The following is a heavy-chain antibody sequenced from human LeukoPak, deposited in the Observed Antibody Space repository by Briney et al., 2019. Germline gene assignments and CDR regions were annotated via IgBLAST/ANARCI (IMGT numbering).Heavy chain of an antibody. CDR2: ISGSGGST. J-gene: IGHJ4*02. V-gene: IGHV3-23*01. CDR3: AKAQPPPYYYGSGTMLDFDY. D-gene: IGHD3-10*01. CDR1: GFTFSSYA. Sequence: GGSLRLSCAASGFTFSSYAMSWVRQAPGKGLEWVSAISGSGGSTYYADSVKGRFTISRDNSKNTLYLQMNSLRAEDTAVYYCAKAQPPPYYYGSGTMLDFDYWGQGTLVTVSS.